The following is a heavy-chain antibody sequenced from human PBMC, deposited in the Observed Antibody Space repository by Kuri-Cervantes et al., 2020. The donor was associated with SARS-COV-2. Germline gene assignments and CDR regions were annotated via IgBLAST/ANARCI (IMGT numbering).Heavy chain of an antibody. Sequence: LSLTCAASGFTFGDYAMSWVRQAPGKGLEWVAVISYDGSNKYYADSVKGRFTISRDNAKNSLYLQMNSLRAEDTAVYYCARDFCGSTSCYTSYPGEAFDIWGQGTMVTVSS. J-gene: IGHJ3*02. CDR2: ISYDGSNK. CDR3: ARDFCGSTSCYTSYPGEAFDI. D-gene: IGHD2-2*02. CDR1: GFTFGDYA. V-gene: IGHV3-30-3*01.